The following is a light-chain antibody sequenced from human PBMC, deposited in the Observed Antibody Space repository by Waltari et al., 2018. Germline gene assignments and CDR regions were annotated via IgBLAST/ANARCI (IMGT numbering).Light chain of an antibody. V-gene: IGLV4-69*01. CDR2: LNSDGSH. Sequence: QPVLTQSPSASASLGASVKLTCTLSTGYSDFAIAWHQQQPERGPRYLMKLNSDGSHTKGDEIPDRFSGSSSGAERYLTISSLQSEDEAAYYCQTWGSGIVTFGGGTQLTVL. J-gene: IGLJ2*01. CDR1: TGYSDFA. CDR3: QTWGSGIVT.